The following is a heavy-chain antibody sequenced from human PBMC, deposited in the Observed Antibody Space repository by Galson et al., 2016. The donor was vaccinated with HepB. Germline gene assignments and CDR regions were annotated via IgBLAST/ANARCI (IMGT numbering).Heavy chain of an antibody. J-gene: IGHJ3*02. CDR1: GFPFSTYG. Sequence: SLRLSCAASGFPFSTYGMHWVRQAPGKGLEWVAVIWYDASNQYYADSVKGRFTISRDISKNTLYLQMNSLRAEDTALYYCARDAFPDDACDIWGQGTMVTVSS. CDR2: IWYDASNQ. CDR3: ARDAFPDDACDI. V-gene: IGHV3-33*01. D-gene: IGHD3-16*01.